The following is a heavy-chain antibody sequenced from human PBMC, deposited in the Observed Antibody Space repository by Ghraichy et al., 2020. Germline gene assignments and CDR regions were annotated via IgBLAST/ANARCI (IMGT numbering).Heavy chain of an antibody. CDR1: GFTLKTHA. Sequence: SCAASGFTLKTHAMHWVRQAPGKGLEWVAVISFDGSNKYYADSVKGRFTISRDNSKNMLYLQMNSLRAEDTAVYYCARDRGGFTWFDPWGQGTLVTVSS. J-gene: IGHJ5*02. CDR3: ARDRGGFTWFDP. V-gene: IGHV3-30*07. CDR2: ISFDGSNK. D-gene: IGHD3-16*01.